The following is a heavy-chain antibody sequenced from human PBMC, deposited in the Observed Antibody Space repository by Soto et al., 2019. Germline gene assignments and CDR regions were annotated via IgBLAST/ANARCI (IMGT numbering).Heavy chain of an antibody. J-gene: IGHJ4*02. Sequence: ASVKVSCKASGYTFTSYGISWVRQAPGQGLEWMGWISAYNGNTNYAQKLQGRVTMTTDTSTSTAYMELRSLRSDDTAVYYCARDTYYYGSGSSYHFDYWGQGTLVTVSS. V-gene: IGHV1-18*01. CDR3: ARDTYYYGSGSSYHFDY. D-gene: IGHD3-10*01. CDR1: GYTFTSYG. CDR2: ISAYNGNT.